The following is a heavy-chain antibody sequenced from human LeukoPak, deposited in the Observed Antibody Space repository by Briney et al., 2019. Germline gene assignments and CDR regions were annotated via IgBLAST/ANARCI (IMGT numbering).Heavy chain of an antibody. V-gene: IGHV3-74*01. D-gene: IGHD3-22*01. J-gene: IGHJ1*01. CDR2: IKSDGGT. CDR1: GFTLSRYW. CDR3: ARAPSEIGGYYPEYFRH. Sequence: GGSLRLSCAASGFTLSRYWMHWVRQAPGKGLVWVSRIKSDGGTNYADSVKGRFTISRDNAKKTVSLQMNSLRPEDTGVYYCARAPSEIGGYYPEYFRHWGQGTLVTVSS.